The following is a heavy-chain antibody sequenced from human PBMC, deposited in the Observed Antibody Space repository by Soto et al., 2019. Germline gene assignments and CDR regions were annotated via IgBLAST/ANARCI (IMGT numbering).Heavy chain of an antibody. CDR1: GGPISSGGYS. CDR3: ARALIYSGSFAFDY. V-gene: IGHV4-30-2*01. CDR2: IYHSGST. D-gene: IGHD1-26*01. J-gene: IGHJ4*02. Sequence: PSETLSLTCAVSGGPISSGGYSWSWIRQPPGKGLEWIGYIYHSGSTYYNPSLKSRVTISVDRSKNQFSLKLSSVTAADTAVYYCARALIYSGSFAFDYWGQGTLVTVSS.